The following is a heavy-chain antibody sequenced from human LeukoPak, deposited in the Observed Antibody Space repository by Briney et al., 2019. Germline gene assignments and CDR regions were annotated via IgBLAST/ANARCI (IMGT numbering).Heavy chain of an antibody. D-gene: IGHD1-26*01. CDR3: ARGVGATYFEN. V-gene: IGHV4-4*07. J-gene: IGHJ4*02. CDR1: GGSINNYY. CDR2: IYSSGST. Sequence: PSETLSLTCTVPGGSINNYYWSWIRQPAGKGLEWIGLIYSSGSTSYNPSLKSRVTMSVDTSKKQFSLRLSSVTAADTAVYYCARGVGATYFENWGQGTLVTVSS.